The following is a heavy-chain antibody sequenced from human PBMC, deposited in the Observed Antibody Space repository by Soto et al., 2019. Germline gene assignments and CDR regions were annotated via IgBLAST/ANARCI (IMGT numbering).Heavy chain of an antibody. D-gene: IGHD2-15*01. CDR1: GRSFSGYY. CDR3: ARASKSVVVVVAATYYYYYMDV. CDR2: INHSGST. J-gene: IGHJ6*03. Sequence: SETLSLTCAVYGRSFSGYYWSWIRQPPGKGLEWIGEINHSGSTNYNPSLKSRVTISVDKSKNQFSLKLRSVTAADTAVYYCARASKSVVVVVAATYYYYYMDVWGKGTTVTVSS. V-gene: IGHV4-34*01.